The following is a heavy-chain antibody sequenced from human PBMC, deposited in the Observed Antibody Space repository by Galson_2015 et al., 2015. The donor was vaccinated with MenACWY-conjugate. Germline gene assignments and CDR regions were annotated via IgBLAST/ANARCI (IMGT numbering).Heavy chain of an antibody. J-gene: IGHJ4*02. CDR2: IYPGDSDT. Sequence: QSGAEVKKPGESLKISCKGSGYTLTSNWIGWVRQMPGKGLEWMGIIYPGDSDTRYTPSFQGHVTISADKSINTAYLQWGSLEASDTAMYYCARQGFGSSSLDYWGQGTLVTVSS. V-gene: IGHV5-51*01. CDR1: GYTLTSNW. D-gene: IGHD6-6*01. CDR3: ARQGFGSSSLDY.